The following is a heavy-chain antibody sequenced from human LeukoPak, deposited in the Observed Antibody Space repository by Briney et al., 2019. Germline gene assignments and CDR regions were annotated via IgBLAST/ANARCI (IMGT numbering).Heavy chain of an antibody. D-gene: IGHD2-8*01. V-gene: IGHV4-34*01. Sequence: SETLSLTCAVYGGSFSGYYWSWIRQPPGKGLGWIGGINHSGSTNYNPSLKSRVTISVDTSKNQFSLKLSSVTAADTAVYYCARGLVLMVYAKMDYFDYWGQGTLVTVSS. CDR3: ARGLVLMVYAKMDYFDY. CDR1: GGSFSGYY. CDR2: INHSGST. J-gene: IGHJ4*02.